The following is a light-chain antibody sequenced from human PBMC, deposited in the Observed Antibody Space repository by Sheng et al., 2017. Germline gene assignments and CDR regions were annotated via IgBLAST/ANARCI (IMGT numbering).Light chain of an antibody. J-gene: IGLJ2*01. CDR2: DVY. V-gene: IGLV2-11*01. Sequence: QSALTQPRSVSGSPGQSVTISCTGTSSDIGTYNFVHWYQHHPGKAPKVIIYDVYKRPSGVTDRFSGSKSGNTASLTISGLQAEDEADYYCCSYAGSYTLKIFGGGTKLTVL. CDR3: CSYAGSYTLKI. CDR1: SSDIGTYNF.